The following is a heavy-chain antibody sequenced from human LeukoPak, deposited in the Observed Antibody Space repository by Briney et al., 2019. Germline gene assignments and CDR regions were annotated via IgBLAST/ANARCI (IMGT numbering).Heavy chain of an antibody. CDR2: MNPNSGNT. CDR3: ARGNFDLKHYYYYYMDV. V-gene: IGHV1-8*03. D-gene: IGHD3-9*01. CDR1: GYTFTSYD. J-gene: IGHJ6*03. Sequence: ASVKVSCKASGYTFTSYDINWVRQATGQGLEWMGWMNPNSGNTGYAQKFQGRVTITRNTSISTAYMELSSLRSEDTAVYYCARGNFDLKHYYYYYMDVWGKGTTVTVSS.